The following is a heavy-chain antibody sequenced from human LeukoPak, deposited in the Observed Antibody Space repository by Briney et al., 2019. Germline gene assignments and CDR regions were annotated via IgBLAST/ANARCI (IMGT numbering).Heavy chain of an antibody. CDR3: ARISDYGSRSSPYYFDY. J-gene: IGHJ4*02. V-gene: IGHV2-5*01. CDR2: IYWNDDK. CDR1: GFSLTSSGVG. D-gene: IGHD3-10*01. Sequence: SGPTLLNPTDTLTLTCTFTGFSLTSSGVGVGWFRQPPRKALEWLALIYWNDDKHYSSSLRTRLTISKDTSKNQVVLTMTNMDPVDTATYYCARISDYGSRSSPYYFDYWGQGTLVTVSS.